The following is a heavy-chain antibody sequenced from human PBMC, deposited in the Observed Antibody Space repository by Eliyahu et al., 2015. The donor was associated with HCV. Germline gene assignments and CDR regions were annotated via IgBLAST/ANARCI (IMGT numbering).Heavy chain of an antibody. J-gene: IGHJ5*02. CDR1: GXXITTXY. Sequence: QVQLQESGPGLVKPSETLSLTCXXSGXXITTXYWXWIRQPPGKGLEWIGYXHYSGSTNYNPSLKSRVTMSVDTSKNQFSLNLTSVTAADTAVYYCASGGGGIAVAGTGGWFDPWGQGTLVTVSS. D-gene: IGHD6-19*01. CDR2: XHYSGST. CDR3: ASGGGGIAVAGTGGWFDP. V-gene: IGHV4-59*01.